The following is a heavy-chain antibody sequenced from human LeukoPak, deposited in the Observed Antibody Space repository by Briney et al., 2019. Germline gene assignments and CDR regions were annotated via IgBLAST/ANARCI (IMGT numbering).Heavy chain of an antibody. J-gene: IGHJ5*02. Sequence: ASVKVSCKASGYTFTGYYMHWVRQAPGQGLEWMGWINPNSGGTNYAQKFQGRVTMTRDTSISTAYMELSRLRSDDTAVYYCARSPPPTVTRRYNWFDPWGQGTLVTVSS. CDR1: GYTFTGYY. CDR2: INPNSGGT. CDR3: ARSPPPTVTRRYNWFDP. V-gene: IGHV1-2*02. D-gene: IGHD4-17*01.